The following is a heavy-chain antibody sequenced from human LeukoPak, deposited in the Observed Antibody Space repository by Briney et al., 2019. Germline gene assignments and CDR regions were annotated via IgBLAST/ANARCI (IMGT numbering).Heavy chain of an antibody. Sequence: SETLSLTCTVSGGSISSYYWSWIRQPPGKGLEWIGYISHSGSTNHNPSLKSRVTISVDTSKNQFSLKLSSVTAADTAVYYRAGMSRRDGSGWFDPWGQGTLVTVSS. D-gene: IGHD5-24*01. V-gene: IGHV4-59*01. CDR2: ISHSGST. CDR3: AGMSRRDGSGWFDP. CDR1: GGSISSYY. J-gene: IGHJ5*02.